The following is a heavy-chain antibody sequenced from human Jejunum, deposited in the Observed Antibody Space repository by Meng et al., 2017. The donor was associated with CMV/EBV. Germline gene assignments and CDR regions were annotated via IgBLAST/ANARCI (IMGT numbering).Heavy chain of an antibody. Sequence: VSGVSIKSQYWSWIRQPPGKGLEWIGSIYSTGTTSYNPSLESRVIILMDTSNRQFSLKLGSVTAADTAVYYCARGSRASGGTFDYWGQGALVTVSS. V-gene: IGHV4-59*11. CDR3: ARGSRASGGTFDY. J-gene: IGHJ4*02. D-gene: IGHD2-15*01. CDR2: IYSTGTT. CDR1: GVSIKSQY.